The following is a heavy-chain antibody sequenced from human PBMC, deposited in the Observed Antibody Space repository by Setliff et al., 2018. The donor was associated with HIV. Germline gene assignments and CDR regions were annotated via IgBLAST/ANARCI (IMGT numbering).Heavy chain of an antibody. CDR3: AGPRGDEAFDI. Sequence: SVKVSCKASGGTSNTYAMNWVRQAPGQCLEWMGQIIPVLDTTDYAQKFQGRVTITADESTRTMYMELSSLRSEDTAVYYCAGPRGDEAFDIWGQGTMVTVSS. CDR2: IIPVLDTT. V-gene: IGHV1-69*11. D-gene: IGHD3-10*01. CDR1: GGTSNTYA. J-gene: IGHJ3*02.